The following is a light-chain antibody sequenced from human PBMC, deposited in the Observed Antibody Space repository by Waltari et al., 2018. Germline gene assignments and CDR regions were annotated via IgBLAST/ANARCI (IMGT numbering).Light chain of an antibody. Sequence: DIQMTQSPSSLSASVGDRVRITCRASQGISNYLVWYQEKPGKIPKLLIYGVSSLQSGVPSRFSGSGSGTVFTLTISSLQPEDVATYYCQNYDSVPLTFGGGTKVEIK. CDR3: QNYDSVPLT. CDR2: GVS. V-gene: IGKV1-27*01. CDR1: QGISNY. J-gene: IGKJ4*01.